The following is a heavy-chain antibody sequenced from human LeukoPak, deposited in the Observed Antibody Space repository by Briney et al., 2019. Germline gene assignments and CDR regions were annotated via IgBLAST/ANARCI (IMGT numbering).Heavy chain of an antibody. CDR1: GFTFSSYA. V-gene: IGHV3-21*04. D-gene: IGHD2-2*01. CDR3: ARTGDIVVVPAAPHFDY. J-gene: IGHJ4*02. Sequence: GGSLRLSCAASGFTFSSYAMNWVRQAPGKGLEWVSSISGSGSYIYYADSLKGRFTISRDNAKNSLYLQMNSLRAEDTAVYYCARTGDIVVVPAAPHFDYWGQGTLVTVSS. CDR2: ISGSGSYI.